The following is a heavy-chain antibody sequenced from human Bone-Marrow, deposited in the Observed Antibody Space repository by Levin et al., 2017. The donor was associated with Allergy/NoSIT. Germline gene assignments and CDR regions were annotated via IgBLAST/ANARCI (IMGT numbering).Heavy chain of an antibody. Sequence: SQTLSLTCTVSGGSISSSSYYWGWIRQPPGKGLEWIGSIYYSGSTYYNPSLKSRVTISVDTSKNQFSLKLSSVTAADTAVYYCARNGRDSSGWYTYYYYYYMDVWGKGTTVTVSS. CDR2: IYYSGST. CDR3: ARNGRDSSGWYTYYYYYYMDV. D-gene: IGHD6-19*01. J-gene: IGHJ6*03. V-gene: IGHV4-39*01. CDR1: GGSISSSSYY.